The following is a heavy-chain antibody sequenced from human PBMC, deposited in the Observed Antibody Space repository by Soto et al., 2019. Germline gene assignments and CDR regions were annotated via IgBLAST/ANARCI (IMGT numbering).Heavy chain of an antibody. CDR3: TTVPRLAARTSYYYGMDV. V-gene: IGHV3-15*01. CDR2: IKSKTDGGTT. Sequence: GGSLRLSXAASGFTFSNAWMSWVRQAPGKGLEWVGRIKSKTDGGTTDYAAPVKGRFTISRDDSKNTLYLQMNSLRTEDTAVYYCTTVPRLAARTSYYYGMDVWGQGTTVTVSS. D-gene: IGHD4-17*01. J-gene: IGHJ6*02. CDR1: GFTFSNAW.